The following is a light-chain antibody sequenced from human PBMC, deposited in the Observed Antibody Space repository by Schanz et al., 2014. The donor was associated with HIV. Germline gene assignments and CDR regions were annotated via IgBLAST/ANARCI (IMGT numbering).Light chain of an antibody. CDR1: SSDVGGYNY. CDR2: DVS. Sequence: QSALTQPASVSGSPGQSITISCTGTSSDVGGYNYVSWYQQHPGKAPKLMIYDVSNRPSGVSNRFSGSKSGNTASLTISGLRAEDEADYHCCSYTSSSTLVFGGGTKLTVL. CDR3: CSYTSSSTLV. J-gene: IGLJ2*01. V-gene: IGLV2-14*03.